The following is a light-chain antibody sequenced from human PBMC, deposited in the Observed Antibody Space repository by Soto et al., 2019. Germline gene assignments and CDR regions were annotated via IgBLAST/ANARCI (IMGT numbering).Light chain of an antibody. CDR3: KQYGSSAWT. V-gene: IGKV3-20*01. Sequence: EIVWTQSPGTLSLSPGERATLSCSASQSVSSSDLAWYQQKPGQAPSLLIYGASSRATGIPDRFRGSGSGTYFTLTISSLEPEDYAVYYCKQYGSSAWTCGQGTTVEL. J-gene: IGKJ1*01. CDR2: GAS. CDR1: QSVSSSD.